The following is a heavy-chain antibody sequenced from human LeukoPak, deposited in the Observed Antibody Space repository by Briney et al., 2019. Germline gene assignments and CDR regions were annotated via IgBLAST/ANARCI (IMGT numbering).Heavy chain of an antibody. V-gene: IGHV4-34*01. CDR3: ARDRPGDYGEDY. J-gene: IGHJ4*02. Sequence: PSETLSLTCAVYGGSFSGYYWSWIRQPPGKGLEWIGEINHSGSTNYNPSLKSRVTISVDTSKNQFSLKLSSVTAADTAVYYCARDRPGDYGEDYWGQGTLVTVSS. CDR2: INHSGST. D-gene: IGHD4-17*01. CDR1: GGSFSGYY.